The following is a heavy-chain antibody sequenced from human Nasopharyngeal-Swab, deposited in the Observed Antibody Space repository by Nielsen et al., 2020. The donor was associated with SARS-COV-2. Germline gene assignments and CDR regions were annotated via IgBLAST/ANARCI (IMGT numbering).Heavy chain of an antibody. CDR1: GGTFSSYA. CDR3: ASGYDFWSGYSQ. V-gene: IGHV1-69*06. J-gene: IGHJ4*02. Sequence: SVNVSCKASGGTFSSYALSWVRQAPGQGLEWLGGIVPLLGTTKYGQKFQGRVTFTADKSTTTAYMELNSLISGDTAVYFCASGYDFWSGYSQWGQGTLVTVSS. D-gene: IGHD3-3*01. CDR2: IVPLLGTT.